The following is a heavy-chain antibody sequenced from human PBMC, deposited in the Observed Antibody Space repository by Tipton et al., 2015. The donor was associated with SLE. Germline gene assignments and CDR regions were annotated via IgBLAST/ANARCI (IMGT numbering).Heavy chain of an antibody. CDR2: IYHSGNI. J-gene: IGHJ4*01. Sequence: TLSLTCTVSGVSISSGNWWTWVRQSPGKGLEWVGEIYHSGNINYNPSLKSRLTISVDKYRNQFFLQLTSVTAADTAVYYCARDDMTTIPSKFDFWGHGTLVTVSS. CDR1: GVSISSGNW. D-gene: IGHD5-24*01. CDR3: ARDDMTTIPSKFDF. V-gene: IGHV4-4*02.